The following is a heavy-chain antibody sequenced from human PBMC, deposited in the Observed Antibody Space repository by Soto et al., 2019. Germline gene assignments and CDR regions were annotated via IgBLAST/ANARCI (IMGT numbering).Heavy chain of an antibody. CDR3: AHSRSYDFWSGYYPFDY. CDR1: GFSLSTSGVG. D-gene: IGHD3-3*01. V-gene: IGHV2-5*01. CDR2: IYWNDDK. Sequence: SGPTLVNPTQTLTLTCTFSGFSLSTSGVGVGWIRQPPGKALEWLALIYWNDDKRYSPSLKSRLTITKDTSKNQVVLTMTNMDPVDTATYYCAHSRSYDFWSGYYPFDYWGQGTLVTVSS. J-gene: IGHJ4*02.